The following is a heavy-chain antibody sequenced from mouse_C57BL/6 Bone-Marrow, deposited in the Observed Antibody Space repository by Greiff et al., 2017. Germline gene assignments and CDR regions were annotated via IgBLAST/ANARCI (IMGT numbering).Heavy chain of an antibody. CDR2: IYPGNSDT. Sequence: VQLQQSGTVLARPGASVKMSCKTSGYTFTSYWMHWVKQRPGQGLEWIGAIYPGNSDTSYNQKFKGKAKLTAVTSASTAYMELSSLSNEDSAVYYCTRTRYYPPYAIDYWGQGTSVTVSS. V-gene: IGHV1-5*01. D-gene: IGHD2-1*01. CDR1: GYTFTSYW. CDR3: TRTRYYPPYAIDY. J-gene: IGHJ4*01.